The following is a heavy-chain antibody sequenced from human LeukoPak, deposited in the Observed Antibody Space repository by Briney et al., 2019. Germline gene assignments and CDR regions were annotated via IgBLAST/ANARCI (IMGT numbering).Heavy chain of an antibody. D-gene: IGHD1-26*01. CDR3: ARDWGELLRGYAFDI. V-gene: IGHV1-18*04. CDR1: GYTFTGYY. CDR2: ISAYNGNT. Sequence: GASVKVSCKASGYTFTGYYMHWVRQAPGQGLEWMGWISAYNGNTNYAQKLQGRVTMTTDTSTSTAYMELRSLRSDDTAVYYCARDWGELLRGYAFDIWGQGTMVTVSS. J-gene: IGHJ3*02.